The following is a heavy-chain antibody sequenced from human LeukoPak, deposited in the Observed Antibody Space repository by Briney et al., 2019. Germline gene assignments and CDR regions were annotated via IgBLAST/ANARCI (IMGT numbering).Heavy chain of an antibody. CDR3: ARGTYDSSGYSFDY. V-gene: IGHV4-61*02. CDR2: IYTSGST. Sequence: SETLSLTCTVSGGSISSGSYYWSWIRQPAGKGLEWIGRIYTSGSTNYNPSLKSRVTISVDTSKNQFSLKLSSVTAADTAVYYCARGTYDSSGYSFDYWGQGTLVTVSS. J-gene: IGHJ4*02. D-gene: IGHD3-22*01. CDR1: GGSISSGSYY.